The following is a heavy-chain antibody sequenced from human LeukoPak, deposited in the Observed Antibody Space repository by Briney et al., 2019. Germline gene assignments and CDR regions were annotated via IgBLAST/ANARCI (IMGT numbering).Heavy chain of an antibody. D-gene: IGHD3-22*01. J-gene: IGHJ4*02. V-gene: IGHV3-23*01. CDR3: AKRGVVIRVILVGFHKEAYYVDS. CDR2: ISDSGGRT. CDR1: GITLSNYG. Sequence: PRGSLRLSCAVSGITLSNYGMSWVRQAPGKGLEWVAGISDSGGRTNYADSVKGRFTISRDNPKNTLYLQMNSLRAEDTAVYFCAKRGVVIRVILVGFHKEAYYVDSWGQGALVTVSS.